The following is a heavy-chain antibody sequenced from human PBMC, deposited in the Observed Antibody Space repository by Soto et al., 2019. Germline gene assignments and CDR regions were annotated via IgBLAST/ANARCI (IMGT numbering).Heavy chain of an antibody. J-gene: IGHJ5*02. CDR2: INHSGST. Sequence: PSETLSLTCAVYGGSFSGYYWSWIRQPPGKGLEWIGEINHSGSTNYNPSLKSRVTISVDTSKNQFSLKLSSVTAADTAVYYCARGPRGYSYGYGWWGDWFDPWGQGTLVTVSS. CDR3: ARGPRGYSYGYGWWGDWFDP. D-gene: IGHD5-18*01. V-gene: IGHV4-34*01. CDR1: GGSFSGYY.